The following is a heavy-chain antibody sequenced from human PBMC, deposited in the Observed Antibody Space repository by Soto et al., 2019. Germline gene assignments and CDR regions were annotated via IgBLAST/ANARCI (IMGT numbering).Heavy chain of an antibody. CDR2: ISSSSSTI. V-gene: IGHV3-48*01. J-gene: IGHJ5*02. D-gene: IGHD4-17*01. CDR3: ARDSGRSDYGDYVDNWFDP. CDR1: GFTFSSYS. Sequence: LSLTCAASGFTFSSYSMNWVRQAPGKGLEWVSYISSSSSTIYYADSVKGRFTISRDNAKNSLYLQMNSLRAEDTAVYYCARDSGRSDYGDYVDNWFDPWGQGTLVTVSS.